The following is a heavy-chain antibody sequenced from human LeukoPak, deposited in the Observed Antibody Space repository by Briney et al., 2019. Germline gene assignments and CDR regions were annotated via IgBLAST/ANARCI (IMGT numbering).Heavy chain of an antibody. D-gene: IGHD3-22*01. J-gene: IGHJ4*02. CDR3: AGLVGRYSSGLYYYYFDY. CDR2: MYLSGTT. CDR1: GDSNNSLDL. Sequence: SEPLSLTCTVSGDSNNSLDLWSWVRQPPGKGLEWIGEMYLSGTTHSNPSVKSRVTISIDKSKNQFFLNLSSVTAADTAVYYCAGLVGRYSSGLYYYYFDYWGQGTLVTVSS. V-gene: IGHV4-4*02.